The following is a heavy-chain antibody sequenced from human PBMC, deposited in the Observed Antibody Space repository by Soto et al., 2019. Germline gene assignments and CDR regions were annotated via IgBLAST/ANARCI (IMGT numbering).Heavy chain of an antibody. J-gene: IGHJ4*02. CDR2: IGASGSST. CDR1: GFTFSSYA. CDR3: AKVVDYDSTGYYSHLDH. D-gene: IGHD3-22*01. Sequence: ETLRLSCAASGFTFSSYALTWVRQAPGKGLEWVSVIGASGSSTFHADSVKGRFTISRDNSKNTLFLQMNSLRAEDTAVYYCAKVVDYDSTGYYSHLDHWGQGTLVTVSS. V-gene: IGHV3-23*01.